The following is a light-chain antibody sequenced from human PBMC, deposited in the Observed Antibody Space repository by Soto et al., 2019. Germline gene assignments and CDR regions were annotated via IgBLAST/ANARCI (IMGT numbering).Light chain of an antibody. J-gene: IGKJ2*01. Sequence: EIVLTQSPATLSSSPGERATLSCRASQSVSYLGWYQQKPGQAPRLLIYDASNRATCIPARFSGSGSGTDFTLTISSLESEDFAVYYCQQRTNRPPYTFGQGTTLEIK. CDR3: QQRTNRPPYT. CDR1: QSVSY. CDR2: DAS. V-gene: IGKV3-11*01.